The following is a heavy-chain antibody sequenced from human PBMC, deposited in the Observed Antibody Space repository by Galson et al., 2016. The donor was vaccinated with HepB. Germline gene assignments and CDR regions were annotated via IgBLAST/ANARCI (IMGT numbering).Heavy chain of an antibody. J-gene: IGHJ3*01. CDR2: IRKRSNGYTT. CDR3: ARVTSVIRNIGNRDL. Sequence: SLRLSCAASGFSFSDHYMDWVRQAPGKGLEWVGRIRKRSNGYTTEYGASVKGRFSVSRDDSENSMYLQMDSLKSEDTAVYYCARVTSVIRNIGNRDLWGRGTLVSVSS. CDR1: GFSFSDHY. V-gene: IGHV3-72*01. D-gene: IGHD1-14*01.